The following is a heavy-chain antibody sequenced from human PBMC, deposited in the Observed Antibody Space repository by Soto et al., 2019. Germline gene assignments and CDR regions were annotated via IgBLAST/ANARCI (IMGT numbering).Heavy chain of an antibody. CDR2: IYHIGST. CDR3: AKRYDFWSGRWYGLGV. Sequence: QVLMEESGPGLVKPSGTLFLTCTVSGASINSANWWVWVRQPPGKGLEWIGEIYHIGSTTYNPSLKSHATISVDKSKNQVSLKVTSVTAADTGVYYCAKRYDFWSGRWYGLGVWGQGTTVTVSS. D-gene: IGHD3-3*01. CDR1: GASINSANW. J-gene: IGHJ6*02. V-gene: IGHV4-4*02.